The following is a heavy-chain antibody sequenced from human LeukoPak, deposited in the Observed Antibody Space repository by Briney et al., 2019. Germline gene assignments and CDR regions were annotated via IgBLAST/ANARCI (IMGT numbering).Heavy chain of an antibody. D-gene: IGHD6-13*01. J-gene: IGHJ3*02. CDR2: ISSSGSTI. CDR3: AREGYSRGDDAFDI. CDR1: GFTFSHYA. V-gene: IGHV3-11*01. Sequence: GGSLRLSCAASGFTFSHYAMRWVRQAPGKGLEWVSYISSSGSTIYYADSVKGRFTISRDNAKNSLYLQMNSLRAEDTAVYHCAREGYSRGDDAFDIWGQGTMVTVSS.